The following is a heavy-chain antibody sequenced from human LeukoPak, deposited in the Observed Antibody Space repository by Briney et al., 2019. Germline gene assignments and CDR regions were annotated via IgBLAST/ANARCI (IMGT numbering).Heavy chain of an antibody. D-gene: IGHD4-11*01. V-gene: IGHV3-30*02. CDR3: AKALLPMTTLTLFDY. CDR1: GFIFSRYG. Sequence: GGSLRLSCAASGFIFSRYGMHWVRQAPGKGLEWVAFIRYDANNKYYADSVKGRFTISRDNSKNTLYLQMNSLRAEDRAVYYCAKALLPMTTLTLFDYWGQGTLVTVSS. CDR2: IRYDANNK. J-gene: IGHJ4*02.